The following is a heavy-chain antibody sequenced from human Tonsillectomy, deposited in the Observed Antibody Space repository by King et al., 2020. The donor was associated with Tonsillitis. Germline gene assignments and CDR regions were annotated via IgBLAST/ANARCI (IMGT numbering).Heavy chain of an antibody. V-gene: IGHV3-23*04. CDR1: GFTFSSYA. J-gene: IGHJ4*02. D-gene: IGHD3-10*01. CDR2: VSVSGSNT. CDR3: AKGVGQYASGDFDY. Sequence: VQLVESGGGLVQPGGSLRLSCAASGFTFSSYAMNWVRQAPGKGLEWVSTVSVSGSNTYYADSVKGRFTISRNNSKNTLYLQMNSLRAEDTAVYYCAKGVGQYASGDFDYWGQGTLVTVSS.